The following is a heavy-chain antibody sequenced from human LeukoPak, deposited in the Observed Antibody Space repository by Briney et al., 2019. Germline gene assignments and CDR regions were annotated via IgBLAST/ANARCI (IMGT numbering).Heavy chain of an antibody. CDR1: GFTFNDYA. V-gene: IGHV3-9*01. D-gene: IGHD3-16*01. Sequence: PSGGSLRLSCAASGFTFNDYAMHWVRQAPGKGLEWVSGISWNGGSIDYAGSVKGRFTISRDNAKNSVYLQMKSLREEDTALYYCAKDKRAHPVKGGAFDLWGQGTNVIVSS. CDR3: AKDKRAHPVKGGAFDL. CDR2: ISWNGGSI. J-gene: IGHJ3*01.